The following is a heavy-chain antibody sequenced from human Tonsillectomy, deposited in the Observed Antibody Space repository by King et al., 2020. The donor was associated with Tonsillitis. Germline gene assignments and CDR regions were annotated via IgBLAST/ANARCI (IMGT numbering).Heavy chain of an antibody. CDR3: AKVAAAGTKYYYYGMDV. Sequence: VQLVESGGGLVQPGRSLRLSCAASGFTFDDYAMHWVRQAPGKGLEWVSGFSLNTGSIGYADSVKGRFTISRDNAKNSLYLQMNSLRAEDTALYYCAKVAAAGTKYYYYGMDVWGQGTTVTVSS. J-gene: IGHJ6*02. CDR2: FSLNTGSI. D-gene: IGHD6-13*01. CDR1: GFTFDDYA. V-gene: IGHV3-9*01.